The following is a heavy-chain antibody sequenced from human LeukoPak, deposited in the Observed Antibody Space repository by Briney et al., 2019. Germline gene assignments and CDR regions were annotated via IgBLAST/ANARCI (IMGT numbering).Heavy chain of an antibody. CDR2: IYYSGST. V-gene: IGHV4-31*03. J-gene: IGHJ4*02. CDR1: GGSISSGGYY. D-gene: IGHD2-21*02. Sequence: SQTLSLTCTVSGGSISSGGYYWSWIRQHPGKGLEWIGYIYYSGSTYYNPSLKSRVTISVDTSKNQSSLKLSSVTAADTAVYYCARCFVGGDFDPYYFDYWGQGTLVTVSS. CDR3: ARCFVGGDFDPYYFDY.